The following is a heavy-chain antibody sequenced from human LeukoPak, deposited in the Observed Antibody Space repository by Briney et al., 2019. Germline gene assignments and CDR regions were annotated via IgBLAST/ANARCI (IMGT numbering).Heavy chain of an antibody. J-gene: IGHJ5*02. CDR2: IYYSGST. Sequence: TSETLSLTCSVSGGSISSHYWSWIRQPPGKGLEWIGYIYYSGSTKYNPSLKSRVTISVDTSKNQFSLKPSSVTAADTAVYYCARGGTTVTPGLLWFDPWGQGTLVTVSS. CDR3: ARGGTTVTPGLLWFDP. D-gene: IGHD4-17*01. CDR1: GGSISSHY. V-gene: IGHV4-59*11.